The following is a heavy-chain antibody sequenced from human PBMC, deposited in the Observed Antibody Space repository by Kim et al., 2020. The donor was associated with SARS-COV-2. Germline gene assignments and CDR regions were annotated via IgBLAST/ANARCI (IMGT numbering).Heavy chain of an antibody. D-gene: IGHD6-6*01. J-gene: IGHJ4*02. CDR3: AKDLSSWSPIFDY. Sequence: YADYVKGRFTISRDNSKNTLYLQMNSLRAEDTAVYYCAKDLSSWSPIFDYWGQGNLVTVSS. V-gene: IGHV3-23*01.